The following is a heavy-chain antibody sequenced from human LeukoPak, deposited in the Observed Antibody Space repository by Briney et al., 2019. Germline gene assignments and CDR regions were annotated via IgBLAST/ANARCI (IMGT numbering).Heavy chain of an antibody. CDR3: ARRTYCGGDCYLPFDY. V-gene: IGHV5-51*01. Sequence: GESLKISCKGSGYSFTSYWIGWVRQMPGKGLEWMGIIYPGDSDTRYSPSFQGQVTISADKSISTAYLQWSSLKASGTATYYCARRTYCGGDCYLPFDYWGQGTLVTVSS. J-gene: IGHJ4*02. CDR2: IYPGDSDT. D-gene: IGHD2-21*01. CDR1: GYSFTSYW.